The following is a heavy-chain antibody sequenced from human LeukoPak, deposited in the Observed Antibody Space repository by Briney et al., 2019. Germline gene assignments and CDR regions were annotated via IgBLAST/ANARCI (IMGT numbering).Heavy chain of an antibody. Sequence: GGSLRLSCAASGFTLSSYWMSWVRQAPGKGLERVANINQDVSEINYVDSVKGRFTISRDNAKNSLYLQMNSLRAEDTALYYCARSGAVAGTGEHYFDYWGQGTLVTVSS. CDR3: ARSGAVAGTGEHYFDY. CDR2: INQDVSEI. J-gene: IGHJ4*02. V-gene: IGHV3-7*03. CDR1: GFTLSSYW. D-gene: IGHD6-19*01.